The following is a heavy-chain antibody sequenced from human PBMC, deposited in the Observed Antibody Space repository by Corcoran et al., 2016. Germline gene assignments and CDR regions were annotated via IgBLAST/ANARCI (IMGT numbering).Heavy chain of an antibody. CDR1: GGTFSRYS. CDR2: ITPMFGIA. V-gene: IGHV1-69*01. CDR3: ARDWGHGSGTYYAY. D-gene: IGHD3-10*01. J-gene: IGHJ4*02. Sequence: QVQLVQSGAEVKKPGSSVKVSCKASGGTFSRYSISWVRQAPGQGLEWMGGITPMFGIANYAQKFQDRVTITADESSSTAHMELSRLRSEDTAVYYCARDWGHGSGTYYAYWGQGTLVTVSS.